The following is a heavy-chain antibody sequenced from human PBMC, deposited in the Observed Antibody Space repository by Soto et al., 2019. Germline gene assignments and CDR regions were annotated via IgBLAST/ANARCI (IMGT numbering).Heavy chain of an antibody. CDR3: ARGTYYYDSSGLAVQH. D-gene: IGHD3-22*01. CDR1: GFTFSSYA. CDR2: ISYDGSNK. Sequence: GGSLRLSCAASGFTFSSYAMHWVRQAPGKGLEWVAVISYDGSNKYYADSVKGRFTISRDNSKNTLYLQMNSLRVEDTAVYYCARGTYYYDSSGLAVQHWGQGTLVTVSS. V-gene: IGHV3-30-3*01. J-gene: IGHJ1*01.